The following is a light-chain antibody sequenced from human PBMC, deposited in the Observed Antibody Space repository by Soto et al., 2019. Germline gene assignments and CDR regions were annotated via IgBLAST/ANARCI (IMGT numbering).Light chain of an antibody. CDR2: GAS. J-gene: IGKJ1*01. V-gene: IGKV3-20*01. CDR3: HHYET. CDR1: QSVSSNY. Sequence: DIVLTQSPGTLSLSAGERATLSCRASQSVSSNYVAWYQQKPGQAPRLLIYGASSRATGIPDRFSGSGSGTEFTLTISRLEPEDFTVYYCHHYETFGQGTKVDIK.